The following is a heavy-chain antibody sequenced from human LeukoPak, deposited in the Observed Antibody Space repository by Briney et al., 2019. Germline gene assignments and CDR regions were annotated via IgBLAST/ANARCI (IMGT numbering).Heavy chain of an antibody. CDR2: IFPGDSDT. CDR3: ATSESQTRFDY. Sequence: GESLKISCKGSGYRFTTYWIGWVRQLPGKGLEWMGIIFPGDSDTSHSPSFQGQVTLSADKSINTAYLQWSSLKASDTAVYYCATSESQTRFDYWGQGTLVTVSS. V-gene: IGHV5-51*01. D-gene: IGHD1/OR15-1a*01. CDR1: GYRFTTYW. J-gene: IGHJ4*02.